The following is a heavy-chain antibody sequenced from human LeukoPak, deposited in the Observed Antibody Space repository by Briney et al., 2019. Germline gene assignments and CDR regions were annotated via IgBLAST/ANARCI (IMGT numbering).Heavy chain of an antibody. CDR1: GGSINSSSYY. V-gene: IGHV4-39*07. CDR2: VYYSGST. Sequence: SETLSLTCTVSGGSINSSSYYWGWIRQPPGKGLEWIGSVYYSGSTFDNPSLKSRVTISVDTSKNQFSLKLTSVTAADTAVYFCARVSPYDSSGLNWFDPWGQGTLVTVSS. D-gene: IGHD3-22*01. J-gene: IGHJ5*02. CDR3: ARVSPYDSSGLNWFDP.